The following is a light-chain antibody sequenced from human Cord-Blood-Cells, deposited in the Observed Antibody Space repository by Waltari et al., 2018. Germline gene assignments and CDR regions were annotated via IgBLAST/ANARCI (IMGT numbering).Light chain of an antibody. V-gene: IGLV3-21*03. J-gene: IGLJ1*01. Sequence: SYVLTPPPSVSVAPGKTARITCGGNNIGSTRVHWYQQKPGQAPVLVVYDDSDRPSGIPERFSGSNSGNTATLTISRVEAGDEADYYCQVWDSSSDHYVFGTGTKVTVL. CDR2: DDS. CDR3: QVWDSSSDHYV. CDR1: NIGSTR.